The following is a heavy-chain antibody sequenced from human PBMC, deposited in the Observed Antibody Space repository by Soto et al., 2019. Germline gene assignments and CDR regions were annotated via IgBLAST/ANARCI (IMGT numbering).Heavy chain of an antibody. CDR3: ARGSGVVVVPAAIQNITIFGVVTYFDY. CDR2: ISSSSSYI. CDR1: GFTFSSYS. J-gene: IGHJ4*02. Sequence: GGSLRLSCAASGFTFSSYSMNWVRQAPGKGLEWVSSISSSSSYIYYADSVKGRFTISRDNAKNSLYLQMNSLRAEDTAVYYCARGSGVVVVPAAIQNITIFGVVTYFDYWGQGTLVTVSS. D-gene: IGHD2-2*01. V-gene: IGHV3-21*01.